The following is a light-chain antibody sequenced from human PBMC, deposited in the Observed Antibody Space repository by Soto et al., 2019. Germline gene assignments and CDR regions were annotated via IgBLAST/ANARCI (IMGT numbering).Light chain of an antibody. CDR3: QAYDSSLSAVV. CDR1: SSNIGAVYD. J-gene: IGLJ2*01. V-gene: IGLV1-40*01. Sequence: QSVLTQPPSVSGAPGQRVTISCTGSSSNIGAVYDVHWYQQVPGTAPRLLISNNNNRPSGVPDRFSGYKSGTSASLDITGLQPDDEAVYFCQAYDSSLSAVVFGGGTKLSVL. CDR2: NNN.